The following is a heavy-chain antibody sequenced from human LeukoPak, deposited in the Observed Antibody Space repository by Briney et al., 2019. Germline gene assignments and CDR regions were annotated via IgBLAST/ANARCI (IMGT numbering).Heavy chain of an antibody. V-gene: IGHV4-59*01. D-gene: IGHD6-19*01. CDR2: IYYSGST. J-gene: IGHJ6*03. Sequence: SETLSLTCTVSGGSISSYYWSWIRQPPGKGLEWIGYIYYSGSTNYNPSLKSRVTISVDTSKNQFSLKLSSATAADTAVYYCASASGWGYYYYYMDVWGKGTTVTVSS. CDR3: ASASGWGYYYYYMDV. CDR1: GGSISSYY.